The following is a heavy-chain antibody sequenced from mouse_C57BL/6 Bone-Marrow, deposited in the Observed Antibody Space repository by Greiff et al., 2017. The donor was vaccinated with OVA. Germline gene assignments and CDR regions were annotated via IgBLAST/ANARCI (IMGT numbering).Heavy chain of an antibody. CDR1: GFTFSSYT. CDR2: ISGGGGNT. CDR3: ASAYGNYWYFDV. V-gene: IGHV5-9*01. J-gene: IGHJ1*03. Sequence: EVHLVESGGGLVKPGGSLKLSCAASGFTFSSYTMSWVRQTPEKRLEWVATISGGGGNTYYPASVKGRFTISRDNAKNTLYLQMSSLRSEDTALYYCASAYGNYWYFDVWGTGTTVTVSS. D-gene: IGHD2-10*02.